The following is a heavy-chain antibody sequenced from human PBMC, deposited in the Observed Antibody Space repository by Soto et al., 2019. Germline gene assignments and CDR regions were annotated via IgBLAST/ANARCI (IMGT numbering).Heavy chain of an antibody. J-gene: IGHJ4*02. Sequence: GGSPRLSCAASGFTFSSYAMHWVRQAPGKGLEWVAVISYDGSNKYYADSVKGRFTISRDNSKNTLYLQMNSLRAEDTAVYYCAGSTSRMNWGQGTLVTVSS. V-gene: IGHV3-30-3*01. D-gene: IGHD2-2*01. CDR3: AGSTSRMN. CDR1: GFTFSSYA. CDR2: ISYDGSNK.